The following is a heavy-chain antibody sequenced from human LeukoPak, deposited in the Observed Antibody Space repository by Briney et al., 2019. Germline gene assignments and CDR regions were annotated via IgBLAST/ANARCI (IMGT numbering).Heavy chain of an antibody. CDR3: AKGFYQVGATTVYDY. V-gene: IGHV3-23*01. Sequence: PGGSLRLSCAASGFTFSSYAMSWVRQAPGKGLEWVSGISGSGGSTYYADSVKGRFTISRDNSKKTLYLQMNSLRAEDTAVYYCAKGFYQVGATTVYDYWGQGTLVTVFS. D-gene: IGHD1-26*01. J-gene: IGHJ4*02. CDR1: GFTFSSYA. CDR2: ISGSGGST.